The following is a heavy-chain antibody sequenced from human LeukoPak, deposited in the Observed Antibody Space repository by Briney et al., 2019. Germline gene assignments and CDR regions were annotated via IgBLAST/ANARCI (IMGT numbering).Heavy chain of an antibody. CDR3: ARDSSGWVSGY. V-gene: IGHV3-23*01. D-gene: IGHD6-19*01. CDR2: ISAVGGT. J-gene: IGHJ4*02. Sequence: GGSLRLSCAASGFNFSIYAMSWVRQAPGKGLEWISVISAVGGTYYSDSVKGRFTISRDNAKNSLYLQMNSLRAEDTAVYYCARDSSGWVSGYWGQGTLVTVSS. CDR1: GFNFSIYA.